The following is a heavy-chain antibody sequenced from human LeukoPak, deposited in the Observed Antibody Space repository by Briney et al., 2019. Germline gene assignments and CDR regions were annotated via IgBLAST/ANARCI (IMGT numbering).Heavy chain of an antibody. J-gene: IGHJ4*02. V-gene: IGHV4-59*01. D-gene: IGHD3-3*01. CDR2: IYYSGST. Sequence: SETLSLTCTVSGGSISSYYWSWIRQPPGKGLEWIGYIYYSGSTNYNPSLKSRVTISVDTSKNQFSLKLSSVTAADTAVYYCARDGGYDFWSGYSYFDYWGQGTLVTVSS. CDR3: ARDGGYDFWSGYSYFDY. CDR1: GGSISSYY.